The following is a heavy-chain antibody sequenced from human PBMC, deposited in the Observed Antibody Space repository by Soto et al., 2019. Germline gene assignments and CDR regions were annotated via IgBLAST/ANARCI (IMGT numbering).Heavy chain of an antibody. V-gene: IGHV4-39*01. CDR2: LYYIGSA. CDR3: TRQTTGGYPHQEFYH. Sequence: SETLSLTCSVSGVSVSSPSFYWAWVRQSPGKGLEWIGSLYYIGSAYYSPSLKSRITISADSSRNQFSLKLASVTAAATGLYFCTRQTTGGYPHQEFYHWGQG. J-gene: IGHJ4*02. CDR1: GVSVSSPSFY. D-gene: IGHD2-15*01.